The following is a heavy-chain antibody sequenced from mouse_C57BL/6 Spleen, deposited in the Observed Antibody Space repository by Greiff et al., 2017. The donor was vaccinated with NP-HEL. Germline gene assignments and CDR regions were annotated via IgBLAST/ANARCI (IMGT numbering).Heavy chain of an antibody. Sequence: VHLVESGAELARPGASVKLSCKASGYTFTSYGISWVKQRTGQGLEWIGEIYPRSGNTYYNEKFKGKATLTADKSSSTAYMELRSLTSEDSAVYFCQPYYYGSSSGYFDYWGQGTTLTVSS. V-gene: IGHV1-81*01. CDR3: QPYYYGSSSGYFDY. CDR2: IYPRSGNT. CDR1: GYTFTSYG. J-gene: IGHJ2*01. D-gene: IGHD1-1*01.